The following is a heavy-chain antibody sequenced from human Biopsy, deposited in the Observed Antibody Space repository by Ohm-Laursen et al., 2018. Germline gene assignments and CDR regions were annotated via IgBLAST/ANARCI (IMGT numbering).Heavy chain of an antibody. CDR3: ARGTGRYYVYGAFDI. Sequence: SDTLSLTCTVSGDSINNYYWSWIRQPAGKGLEWIGRIYTSGSPNYNLSLGSRVTMSVDTSKNQLSLSLRSVTAADTAVYYCARGTGRYYVYGAFDIWGQGTVVTVSS. CDR1: GDSINNYY. CDR2: IYTSGSP. D-gene: IGHD1-26*01. V-gene: IGHV4-4*07. J-gene: IGHJ3*02.